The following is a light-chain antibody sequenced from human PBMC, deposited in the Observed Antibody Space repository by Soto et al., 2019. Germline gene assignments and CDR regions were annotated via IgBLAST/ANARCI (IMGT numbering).Light chain of an antibody. J-gene: IGKJ2*01. CDR2: GAS. V-gene: IGKV3-20*01. Sequence: ESVLTQSQGTLSLSPGERVTLSCRASQTFGSTYLAWYQQRPGQSPRLLIYGASKRASGIRDRFRGSGSGTDFTLTISRLEPEDFAVYYCQQFGTSPLYTFGQGTKLEIK. CDR3: QQFGTSPLYT. CDR1: QTFGSTY.